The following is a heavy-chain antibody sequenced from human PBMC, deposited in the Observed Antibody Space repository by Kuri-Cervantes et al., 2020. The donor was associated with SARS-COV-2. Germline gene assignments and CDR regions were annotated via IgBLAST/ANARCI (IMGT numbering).Heavy chain of an antibody. D-gene: IGHD5-12*01. CDR2: ISYDGSNK. J-gene: IGHJ5*02. V-gene: IGHV3-30-3*01. Sequence: LTCAASGFTFSSYAMHWVRQAPGKGLEWVAVISYDGSNKYNADSVKGRFTISRDNSKNTLYLQMNSLRAEDTAVYYCARDASMGGFAPWGQGTLVTVSS. CDR3: ARDASMGGFAP. CDR1: GFTFSSYA.